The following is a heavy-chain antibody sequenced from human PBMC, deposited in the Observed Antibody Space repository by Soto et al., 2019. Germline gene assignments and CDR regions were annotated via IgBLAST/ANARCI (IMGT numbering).Heavy chain of an antibody. CDR2: IFSTCSP. D-gene: IGHD4-17*01. CDR1: GAYIAGLPYN. CDR3: ARHTMTTVTTVDY. J-gene: IGHJ4*02. Sequence: QRQLQESGPGLVKPSETLSLTCTVSGAYIAGLPYNWGLIRQPPGKGLQWIGSIFSTCSPYFNPSLKSRVTISVDTSKNQLSLRLRSVSAAATALYFCARHTMTTVTTVDYWGQGTLVAVSS. V-gene: IGHV4-39*01.